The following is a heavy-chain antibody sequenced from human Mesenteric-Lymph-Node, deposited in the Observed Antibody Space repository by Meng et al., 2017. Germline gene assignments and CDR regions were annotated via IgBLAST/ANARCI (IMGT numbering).Heavy chain of an antibody. D-gene: IGHD3-16*01. V-gene: IGHV6-1*01. J-gene: IGHJ4*02. Sequence: QVQLRQSLQGLGKPSQTPSLTCANSADSGSNNRMAWIWFRQSPSRGLEWLGRTYNSSKWYNDHAVSVKSRISINPDTSKNQFSLQLNSVTPEDKAVYYCARDGPGERRFDYWGQGTLVTVSS. CDR2: TYNSSKWYN. CDR1: ADSGSNNRMA. CDR3: ARDGPGERRFDY.